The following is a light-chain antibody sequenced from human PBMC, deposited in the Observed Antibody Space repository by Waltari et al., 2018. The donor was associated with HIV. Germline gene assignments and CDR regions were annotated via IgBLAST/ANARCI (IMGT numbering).Light chain of an antibody. V-gene: IGKV1-9*01. Sequence: VTLTCRASEDINEFLAWYQQKPGVAPKLLIYAASTLEDEVPSRFSGSGSGTDFTLTISSLQPEDFATYFCQQLNTYPPDTFGPGTKLEI. CDR1: EDINEF. J-gene: IGKJ2*01. CDR3: QQLNTYPPDT. CDR2: AAS.